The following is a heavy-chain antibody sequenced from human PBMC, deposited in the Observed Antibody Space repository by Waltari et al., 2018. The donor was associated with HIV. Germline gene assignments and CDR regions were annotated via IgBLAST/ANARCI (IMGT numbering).Heavy chain of an antibody. CDR2: IRSEAYGGTT. J-gene: IGHJ2*01. D-gene: IGHD3-9*01. CDR1: GFTFGDYA. Sequence: EVQLVESGGGLVQPGRSLRLSCTASGFTFGDYAMSWFRQAPGKGLERVCVIRSEAYGGTTEDAASVKGRFTTSRDESKIIAYLKMNSLKTEDTAVYYCTSRDILTGYSYWYFDLWGRGTLVTVSS. CDR3: TSRDILTGYSYWYFDL. V-gene: IGHV3-49*03.